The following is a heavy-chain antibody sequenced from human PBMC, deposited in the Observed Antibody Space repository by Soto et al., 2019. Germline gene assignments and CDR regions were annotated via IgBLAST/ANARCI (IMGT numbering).Heavy chain of an antibody. V-gene: IGHV4-39*01. CDR2: IYYSGST. CDR3: ATPLLYNWNDVGAFDI. Sequence: SETLSLTCTVSGGSISSSSYYWGWIRQPPGKGLEWIGSIYYSGSTYYNPSLKSRVTISVDTSKNQFSLKLSSVTAADTAVYYCATPLLYNWNDVGAFDIWGQGTMVTVSS. CDR1: GGSISSSSYY. D-gene: IGHD1-1*01. J-gene: IGHJ3*02.